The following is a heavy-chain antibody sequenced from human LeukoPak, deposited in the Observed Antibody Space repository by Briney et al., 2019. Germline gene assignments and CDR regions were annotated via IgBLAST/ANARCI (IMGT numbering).Heavy chain of an antibody. J-gene: IGHJ4*02. CDR1: GGTFSSYA. D-gene: IGHD2-15*01. CDR3: ARGILGYCSGGSCYRTPFDY. V-gene: IGHV1-69*06. Sequence: SVKVSCKASGGTFSSYAISWVRQAPGQGLEWMGGIIPIFGTANYAQKFQGRVTITADKSTSTAYMELSSLRSEDTAVYYCARGILGYCSGGSCYRTPFDYWGQGTLVTVSS. CDR2: IIPIFGTA.